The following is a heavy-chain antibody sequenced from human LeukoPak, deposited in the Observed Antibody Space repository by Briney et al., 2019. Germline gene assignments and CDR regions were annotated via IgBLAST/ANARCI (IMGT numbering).Heavy chain of an antibody. CDR1: GGSISSSSYY. D-gene: IGHD5-24*01. J-gene: IGHJ3*02. V-gene: IGHV4-39*01. CDR2: IYYSGST. Sequence: PSETLSLTCTVSGGSISSSSYYWGWIRQPPGKGLEWIGSIYYSGSTYYNPSLKSRVTISVDTSKNQFSLKLSSVTAADTTVYYCARLDGDTDAFDIWGQGTMLTVSS. CDR3: ARLDGDTDAFDI.